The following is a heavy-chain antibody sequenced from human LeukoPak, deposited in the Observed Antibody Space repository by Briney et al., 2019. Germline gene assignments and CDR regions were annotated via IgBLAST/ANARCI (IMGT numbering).Heavy chain of an antibody. Sequence: KASQTLSLTCTVSGGSISSGTYYWSWIRQPAGQGLEWIGHVYISGSTNNNPSLKSRVTISVDTSKNQFSLKLSSVTAADTAVYYCAREREGPYGYLDYWGQGTLVTVSS. D-gene: IGHD4-17*01. CDR1: GGSISSGTYY. CDR2: VYISGST. CDR3: AREREGPYGYLDY. V-gene: IGHV4-61*09. J-gene: IGHJ4*02.